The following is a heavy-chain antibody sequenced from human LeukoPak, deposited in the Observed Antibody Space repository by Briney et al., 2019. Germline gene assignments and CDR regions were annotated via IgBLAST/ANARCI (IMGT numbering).Heavy chain of an antibody. CDR2: ISYDGSNK. D-gene: IGHD5-18*01. Sequence: GGSLRLSCAASGFTFSSYAMHWVRQAPGKGLEWVAVISYDGSNKYYADSVKGRFTISRDNSKNTLYLQMNSLRAEDTAVYYCARTTAMAKGMDVWGQGTTVTVSS. CDR1: GFTFSSYA. J-gene: IGHJ6*02. CDR3: ARTTAMAKGMDV. V-gene: IGHV3-30-3*01.